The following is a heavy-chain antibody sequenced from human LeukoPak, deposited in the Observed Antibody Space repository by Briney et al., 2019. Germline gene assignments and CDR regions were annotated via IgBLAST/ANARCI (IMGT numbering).Heavy chain of an antibody. CDR2: ISGSGGST. CDR1: GFTFSNYN. J-gene: IGHJ3*02. V-gene: IGHV3-23*01. D-gene: IGHD1-26*01. CDR3: AKGSGSGSAFDI. Sequence: PGGSLRLSCAASGFTFSNYNMNWVRQTPGKGLEWVSAISGSGGSTNYADSVKGRFTISRDNSKNTLYLQMNSLGADDTAVYSCAKGSGSGSAFDIWGQGTLVTVSS.